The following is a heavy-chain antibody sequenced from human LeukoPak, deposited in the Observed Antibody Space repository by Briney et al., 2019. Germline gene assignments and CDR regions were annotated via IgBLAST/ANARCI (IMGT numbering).Heavy chain of an antibody. CDR2: INHSGST. J-gene: IGHJ4*02. D-gene: IGHD5-12*01. CDR1: GGSISSYY. Sequence: SETLSLTCTVSGGSISSYYWSWIRQPPGKGLEWIGEINHSGSTNYNPSLKSRVTISVDTSKNQFSLKLSSVTAADTAVYYCARISGYLLGEYFDYWGQGTLVTVSS. CDR3: ARISGYLLGEYFDY. V-gene: IGHV4-34*01.